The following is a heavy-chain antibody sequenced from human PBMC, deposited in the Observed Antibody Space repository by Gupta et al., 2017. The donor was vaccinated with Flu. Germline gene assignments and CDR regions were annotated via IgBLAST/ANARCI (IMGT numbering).Heavy chain of an antibody. CDR2: IYYDGSA. CDR3: ARCPNADNRGGVYLFDK. CDR1: GGSISDSSYY. V-gene: IGHV4-39*01. D-gene: IGHD3-3*01. Sequence: QLQLQESGPGLVKPSEILSLTCTVSGGSISDSSYYWGWIRQPPGKGLEGIGIIYYDGSAYYNLYSKRRATISVETSKDQGSLKWTAVTVAETAVDYCARCPNADNRGGVYLFDKGGQGTMVTVSS. J-gene: IGHJ4*02.